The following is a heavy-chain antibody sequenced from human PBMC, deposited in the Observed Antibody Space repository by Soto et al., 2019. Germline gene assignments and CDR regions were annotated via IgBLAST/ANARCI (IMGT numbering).Heavy chain of an antibody. CDR2: IDGDGSRT. CDR3: ARELASYNDY. D-gene: IGHD1-1*01. J-gene: IGHJ4*02. CDR1: GFTFSGYW. V-gene: IGHV3-74*01. Sequence: GGSLRLSCAASGFTFSGYWMHWVRQAPGKGLVWVSRIDGDGSRTNYADSVKGRFTISRDNAKNTLYLQMNSLRAEDTAVYYCARELASYNDYWGQGNLVTVSS.